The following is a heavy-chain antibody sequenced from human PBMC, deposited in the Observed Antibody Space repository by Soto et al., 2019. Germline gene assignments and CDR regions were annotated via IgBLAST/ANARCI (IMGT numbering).Heavy chain of an antibody. Sequence: PGGSLRLSCAASGFTFSSYEMNWFRQAPGKGLEWVSYISSSGSTIYYADSVKGRFTISRDNAKNSLYLQMNSLRAEDTAVYYCAIICGGDCPVDYWGQGTLVTVSS. CDR3: AIICGGDCPVDY. J-gene: IGHJ4*02. V-gene: IGHV3-48*03. D-gene: IGHD2-21*02. CDR1: GFTFSSYE. CDR2: ISSSGSTI.